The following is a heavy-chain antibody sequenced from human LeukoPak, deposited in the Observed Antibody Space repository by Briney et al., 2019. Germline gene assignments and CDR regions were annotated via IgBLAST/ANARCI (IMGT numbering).Heavy chain of an antibody. CDR2: IIPIFGTA. J-gene: IGHJ4*02. Sequence: SVKVSCKASGGTFSSYAISWVRQAPGQGLEWMGRIIPIFGTANYAQKFQGRVTITTDESTSTAYMELSSLRSEDTAVYYCARVPLSDYYDSSGYMSYWGQGTLVTVSS. CDR3: ARVPLSDYYDSSGYMSY. V-gene: IGHV1-69*05. CDR1: GGTFSSYA. D-gene: IGHD3-22*01.